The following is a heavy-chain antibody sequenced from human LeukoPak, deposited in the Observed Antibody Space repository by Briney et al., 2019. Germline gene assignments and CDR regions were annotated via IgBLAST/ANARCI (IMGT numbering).Heavy chain of an antibody. V-gene: IGHV3-30*01. Sequence: PGRSLRLSCAASGFTFSSYAMHWVRQAPGKGLEWVAVISYDGSNKYYADSVKGRFTISRDNSKNTLYLQMNSLRAEDTAVYYCAVTGSGYLFAFDYWGQGTLVTVSS. J-gene: IGHJ4*02. D-gene: IGHD3-22*01. CDR3: AVTGSGYLFAFDY. CDR2: ISYDGSNK. CDR1: GFTFSSYA.